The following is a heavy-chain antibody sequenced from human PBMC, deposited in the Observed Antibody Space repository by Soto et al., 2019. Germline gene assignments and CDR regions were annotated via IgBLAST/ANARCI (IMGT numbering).Heavy chain of an antibody. CDR3: AQHGDRDIVLYY. Sequence: SETLSLTCTVSGGSISSSTYYWGWMRQPPGKGLEWIASFFIGGNTYYNPSLKSRVTISVDTSKNQFSLKLSSVTAADTAVYFFAQHGDRDIVLYYWGQGTLVTVSS. J-gene: IGHJ4*02. CDR2: FFIGGNT. CDR1: GGSISSSTYY. D-gene: IGHD2-21*02. V-gene: IGHV4-39*01.